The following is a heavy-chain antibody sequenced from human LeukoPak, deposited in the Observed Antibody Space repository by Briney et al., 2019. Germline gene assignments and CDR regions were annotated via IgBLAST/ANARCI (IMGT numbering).Heavy chain of an antibody. CDR2: TSDSGTT. J-gene: IGHJ6*03. V-gene: IGHV4-59*01. D-gene: IGHD3-10*01. CDR3: ARDFMVRGDQVNYYYYYMDV. Sequence: SETLSLTCTVSGGSISNYYWSWIRQPPGKGLEWIGYTSDSGTTNYNPSLKNRVTTSLDTSKNQFSLQLRSVTAADTAVYYGARDFMVRGDQVNYYYYYMDVWGTGATITVSS. CDR1: GGSISNYY.